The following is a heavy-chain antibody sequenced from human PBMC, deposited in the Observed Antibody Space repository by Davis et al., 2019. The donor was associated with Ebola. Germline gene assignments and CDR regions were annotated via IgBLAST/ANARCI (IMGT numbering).Heavy chain of an antibody. CDR2: ISGYNGDR. CDR1: GYTFTNYG. CDR3: ARDLSRSGWFDP. Sequence: AASVKVSCKASGYTFTNYGINWVRQAPGQGLEWMGWISGYNGDRNYSQNLQGRVTMTTDTSTSTAYMELRSLRSDDTAVYYCARDLSRSGWFDPWGQGTLVTVSS. D-gene: IGHD2/OR15-2a*01. J-gene: IGHJ5*02. V-gene: IGHV1-18*01.